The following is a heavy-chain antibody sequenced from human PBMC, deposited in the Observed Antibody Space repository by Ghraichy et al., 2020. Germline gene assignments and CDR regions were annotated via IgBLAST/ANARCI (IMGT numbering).Heavy chain of an antibody. Sequence: SQTLSLTCAVYDGSFSGNYWTWIRQPPGKGLEWIGEINESGATNYNPSLKSRLTISEDTSKNQFSLNLRSVTAADTAVYFCARGGGGAARPGHYWGQGTPVTVSS. V-gene: IGHV4-34*01. CDR2: INESGAT. J-gene: IGHJ4*02. CDR1: DGSFSGNY. D-gene: IGHD6-6*01. CDR3: ARGGGGAARPGHY.